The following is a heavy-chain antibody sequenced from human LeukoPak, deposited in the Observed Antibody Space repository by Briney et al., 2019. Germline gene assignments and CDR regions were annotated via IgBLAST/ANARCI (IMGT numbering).Heavy chain of an antibody. D-gene: IGHD3-22*01. Sequence: SETLSLTCAVYGGSFSGYYWSWIRQPPGKGLEWIGEINHSGSTNYNPSLKSRVTISVDTSKNQFSLKLSSVTAADTAVYYCAGSYYYDSSGYYYYYYMDVWGKGTTVTISS. CDR3: AGSYYYDSSGYYYYYYMDV. CDR2: INHSGST. J-gene: IGHJ6*03. V-gene: IGHV4-34*01. CDR1: GGSFSGYY.